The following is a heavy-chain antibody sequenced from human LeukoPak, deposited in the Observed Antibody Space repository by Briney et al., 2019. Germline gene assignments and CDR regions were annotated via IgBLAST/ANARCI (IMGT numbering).Heavy chain of an antibody. V-gene: IGHV3-11*04. J-gene: IGHJ6*03. CDR1: GFTFSDYY. D-gene: IGHD2-21*02. CDR3: ARAVVTASYYYYYYYTDV. Sequence: PGGSLRLSCAASGFTFSDYYMSWIRQAPGKGLEWVSYISSSGSTIYYADSVKGRFTISRDNAKNSLYLQMNSLRAEDTAVYYCARAVVTASYYYYYYYTDVWGKGTTVTVSS. CDR2: ISSSGSTI.